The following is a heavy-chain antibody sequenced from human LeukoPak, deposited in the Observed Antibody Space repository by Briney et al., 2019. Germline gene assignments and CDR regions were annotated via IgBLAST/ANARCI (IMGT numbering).Heavy chain of an antibody. D-gene: IGHD2-2*02. Sequence: GGSLRLSCAASGFTFSSYWMSWVRQAPGKGLEWVANIKQDGSEKYYVDSVKGRFTISRDNAKNSLYLQMNSLRAEDTAVYYCARQHCSSTSCYTYYYYYMDVWGKGTTVTVSS. J-gene: IGHJ6*03. V-gene: IGHV3-7*01. CDR3: ARQHCSSTSCYTYYYYYMDV. CDR2: IKQDGSEK. CDR1: GFTFSSYW.